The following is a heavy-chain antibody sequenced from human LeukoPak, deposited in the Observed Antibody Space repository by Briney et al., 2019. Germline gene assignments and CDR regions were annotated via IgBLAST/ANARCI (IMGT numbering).Heavy chain of an antibody. CDR3: ASRPHKTAAAGQ. D-gene: IGHD6-13*01. J-gene: IGHJ4*02. V-gene: IGHV4-34*01. CDR1: GGSFSGYY. Sequence: SETLSLTCAVYGGSFSGYYWSWIRQPPGKGLEWIGVINHSGSTNYNPSLKSRVTISVDTSKNQFSLKLSSVTAADTAVYYCASRPHKTAAAGQWGQGTLVTVSS. CDR2: INHSGST.